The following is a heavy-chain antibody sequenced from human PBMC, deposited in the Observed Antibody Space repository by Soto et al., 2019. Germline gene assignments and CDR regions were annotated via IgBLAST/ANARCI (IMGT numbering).Heavy chain of an antibody. CDR3: ARDLGTGYSSGWYWFDP. CDR2: INPNSGGT. D-gene: IGHD6-19*01. J-gene: IGHJ5*02. CDR1: GYTFTGYY. Sequence: ASVKVSCEASGYTFTGYYMHWVRQAPGQGLEWMGWINPNSGGTNYAQKFQGWVTMTRDTSISTAYMELSRLRSDDTAVYYCARDLGTGYSSGWYWFDPWGQGTLVTVSS. V-gene: IGHV1-2*04.